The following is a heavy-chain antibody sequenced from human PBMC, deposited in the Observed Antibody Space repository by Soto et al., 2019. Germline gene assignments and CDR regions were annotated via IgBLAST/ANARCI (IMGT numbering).Heavy chain of an antibody. CDR2: ISDDGHTT. Sequence: GGSLRLSCAASGFTFRNYVMSWFRQAPGMGLEWVSAISDDGHTTYYVDSVRGRFTLSRDNSKNTLYLQMNSLRAEDTAVYYCAREGGGGSPPVRADNWGPGTLVTVSS. J-gene: IGHJ4*02. CDR1: GFTFRNYV. D-gene: IGHD5-12*01. V-gene: IGHV3-23*01. CDR3: AREGGGGSPPVRADN.